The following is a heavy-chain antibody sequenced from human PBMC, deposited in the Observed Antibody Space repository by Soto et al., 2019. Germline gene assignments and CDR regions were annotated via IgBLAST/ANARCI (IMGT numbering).Heavy chain of an antibody. CDR3: ARGRITGTTYYYYYMDV. D-gene: IGHD1-7*01. J-gene: IGHJ6*03. CDR1: GGSFSGYY. CDR2: INHSGST. Sequence: ASETLSLTCAVYGGSFSGYYWSWIRQPPGKGLEWIGEINHSGSTNYNPSLKSRVTISVDTSKNQFSLKLSSVTAADTAVYYCARGRITGTTYYYYYMDVWGKGTTVTVSS. V-gene: IGHV4-34*01.